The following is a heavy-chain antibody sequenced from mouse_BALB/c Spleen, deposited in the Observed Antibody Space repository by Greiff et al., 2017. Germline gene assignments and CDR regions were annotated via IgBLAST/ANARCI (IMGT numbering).Heavy chain of an antibody. CDR1: GYTFTDYE. V-gene: IGHV1-15*01. CDR3: TPYGNYRAWFAY. J-gene: IGHJ3*01. D-gene: IGHD2-1*01. CDR2: IDPETGGT. Sequence: VQLVESGAELVRPGASVTLSCKASGYTFTDYEMHWVKQTPVHGLEWIGAIDPETGGTAYNQKFKGKATLTADKSSSTAYMELRSLTSEDSAVYYCTPYGNYRAWFAYWGQGTLVTVSA.